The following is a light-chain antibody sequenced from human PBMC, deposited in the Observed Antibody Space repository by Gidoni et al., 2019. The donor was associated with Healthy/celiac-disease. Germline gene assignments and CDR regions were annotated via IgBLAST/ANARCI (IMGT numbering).Light chain of an antibody. J-gene: IGKJ4*01. CDR2: AAS. Sequence: IQMTQSPSSLSASVGDRVTITCRASQSISSYLNWYQQKPGKAPKLLIYAASSLQSGVPSRFSGSGSGTDFTLTISSLQPEDFATYYCQQSYSTVTFGGGTKVEIK. V-gene: IGKV1-39*01. CDR1: QSISSY. CDR3: QQSYSTVT.